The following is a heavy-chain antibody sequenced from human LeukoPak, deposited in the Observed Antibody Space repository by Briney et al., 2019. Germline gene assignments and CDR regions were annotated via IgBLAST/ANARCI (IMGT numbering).Heavy chain of an antibody. D-gene: IGHD2/OR15-2a*01. CDR1: GFTFSSYW. Sequence: GGSLRLSCAASGFTFSSYWMSWVRQAPGKGLEWVANIKQDGSEKYYVDSVKGRFTISRDSAKNSLYLQMNSLRAEDTAVYYCARAATTFGRDFNYCWGQGTLVTVSS. J-gene: IGHJ4*02. CDR2: IKQDGSEK. CDR3: ARAATTFGRDFNYC. V-gene: IGHV3-7*01.